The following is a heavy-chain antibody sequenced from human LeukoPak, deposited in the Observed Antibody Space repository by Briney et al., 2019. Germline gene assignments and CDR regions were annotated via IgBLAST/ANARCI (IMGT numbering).Heavy chain of an antibody. CDR2: IRYDGSNK. CDR1: GFTFSSYG. CDR3: AKTKKGIAAAGTVWFDP. J-gene: IGHJ5*02. Sequence: GGSLRLSCAASGFTFSSYGMHWVRQAPGKGLEWVAFIRYDGSNKYYADSVKGRFTISRDNSKNTLYLQMNSLRAEDTAVYYCAKTKKGIAAAGTVWFDPWGQGTLVTVSS. V-gene: IGHV3-30*02. D-gene: IGHD6-13*01.